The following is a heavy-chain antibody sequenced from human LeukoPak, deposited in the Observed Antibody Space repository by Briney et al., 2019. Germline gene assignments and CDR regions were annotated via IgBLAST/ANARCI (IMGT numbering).Heavy chain of an antibody. Sequence: KPSETLSLTCAVYGGSFSGYYWSWIRQPPGKGLEWIGEINHSGSTNYNPSLKSRVTISVDTSKNQFSLKLSSVTAADTAVYYCARLSGYGLHYYYYMDVWGKGTTVTVSS. CDR3: ARLSGYGLHYYYYMDV. D-gene: IGHD5-12*01. CDR1: GGSFSGYY. V-gene: IGHV4-34*01. J-gene: IGHJ6*03. CDR2: INHSGST.